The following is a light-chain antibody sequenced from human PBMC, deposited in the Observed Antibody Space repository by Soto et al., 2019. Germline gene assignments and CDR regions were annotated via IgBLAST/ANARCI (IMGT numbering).Light chain of an antibody. CDR3: QQYKNYWP. CDR1: QSVSSW. J-gene: IGKJ3*01. Sequence: DIQMTQSPSTLSASVGDRVTITCRASQSVSSWLAWFQQKPGKAPKLLIYKASNLQSGVSSRLSGGGPGTELTLPISRLQPDDFATYYCQQYKNYWPLGPGNRVDI. V-gene: IGKV1-5*03. CDR2: KAS.